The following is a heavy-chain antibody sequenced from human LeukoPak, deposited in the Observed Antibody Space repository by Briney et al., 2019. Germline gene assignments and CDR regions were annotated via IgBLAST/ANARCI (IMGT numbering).Heavy chain of an antibody. CDR2: ISDSGGST. J-gene: IGHJ4*02. CDR3: AMEGIRIVGATPVNC. Sequence: QPGGSLRLSCAASGFTFSNYDMSWVRQAPGKGLEWVSSISDSGGSTYYADSVKGRFTISRDNSKNTLYLQMNSLRAEDTAVYYCAMEGIRIVGATPVNCWGQGTLVTVSS. V-gene: IGHV3-23*01. CDR1: GFTFSNYD. D-gene: IGHD1-26*01.